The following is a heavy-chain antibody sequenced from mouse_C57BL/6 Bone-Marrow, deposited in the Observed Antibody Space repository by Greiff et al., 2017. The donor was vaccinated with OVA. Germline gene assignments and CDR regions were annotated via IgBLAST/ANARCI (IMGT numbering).Heavy chain of an antibody. CDR2: INPSTGGT. CDR3: AREGYYGSSCPAWFAY. Sequence: EVQLQQSGPELVKPGASVKLSCKASGYSFTGYYMNWVKQSPEKSLEWIGEINPSTGGTTYNQKFKAKATLTVDKSSSTAYMQLTSLTSEDAAVYYCAREGYYGSSCPAWFAYWGQGTLVTVSA. D-gene: IGHD1-1*01. V-gene: IGHV1-42*01. J-gene: IGHJ3*01. CDR1: GYSFTGYY.